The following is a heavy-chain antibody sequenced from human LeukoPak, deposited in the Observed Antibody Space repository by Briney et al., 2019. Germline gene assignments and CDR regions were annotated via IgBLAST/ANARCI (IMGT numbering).Heavy chain of an antibody. CDR2: FSGSGGNT. CDR3: AKRDRTVTHAFDI. J-gene: IGHJ3*02. Sequence: GGSLRLSCAASGFTFSSYAMSWVRQAPGKGLEWVSTFSGSGGNTYYADSVKGRFTISRDNSENTLYLQMNSLRAEDTAVYYCAKRDRTVTHAFDIWGQGTMVTVSS. CDR1: GFTFSSYA. D-gene: IGHD4-17*01. V-gene: IGHV3-23*01.